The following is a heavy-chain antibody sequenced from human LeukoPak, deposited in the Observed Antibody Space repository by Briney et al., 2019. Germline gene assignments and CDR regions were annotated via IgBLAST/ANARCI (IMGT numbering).Heavy chain of an antibody. J-gene: IGHJ4*02. Sequence: SETLSLTCAVYGGSFSGYYWSWIRQPAGKGLEWIGRIHTSGSTNYNPSLKSRVTISVDTSKNQFSLKLSSVTAADTAVYYCARDLPGGNYLLDYWGQGTLVTVSS. CDR3: ARDLPGGNYLLDY. V-gene: IGHV4-4*07. D-gene: IGHD1-26*01. CDR1: GGSFSGYY. CDR2: IHTSGST.